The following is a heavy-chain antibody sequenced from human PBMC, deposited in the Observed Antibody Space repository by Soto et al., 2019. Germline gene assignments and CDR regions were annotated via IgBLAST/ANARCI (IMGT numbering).Heavy chain of an antibody. CDR2: ISAYNGNT. CDR3: ARDNVGSSSWRYYYGMDV. Sequence: QVQLVQSGAEVKKPGASVKVSCKASGYTFTSYGISWVRQAPGQGLEWMGWISAYNGNTNYAQKLQGRVTMTTDTXTXTXXMELRSLRSDDTAVYYCARDNVGSSSWRYYYGMDVWGQGTTVTVSS. CDR1: GYTFTSYG. J-gene: IGHJ6*02. V-gene: IGHV1-18*01. D-gene: IGHD6-13*01.